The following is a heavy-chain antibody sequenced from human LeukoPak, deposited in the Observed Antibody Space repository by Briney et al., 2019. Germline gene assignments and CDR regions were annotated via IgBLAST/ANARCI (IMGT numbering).Heavy chain of an antibody. CDR1: GFTFSSYA. V-gene: IGHV3-23*01. CDR3: AKALGPYYYGSGPYYYYGMDV. Sequence: GGSLRLSCAASGFTFSSYAMSWVRQAPGKGLEWVSAISGSGGSTYYAASVKGRFTISRDNSKNTLYLQMNSLRAEDTAVYYCAKALGPYYYGSGPYYYYGMDVWGQGTTVTVSS. CDR2: ISGSGGST. J-gene: IGHJ6*02. D-gene: IGHD3-10*01.